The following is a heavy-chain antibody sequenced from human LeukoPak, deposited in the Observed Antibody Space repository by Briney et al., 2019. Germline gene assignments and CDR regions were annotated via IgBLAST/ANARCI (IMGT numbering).Heavy chain of an antibody. D-gene: IGHD3-22*01. Sequence: PSETLSLTCTVSGYSISSGYYWGWIRQPPGKGLEWIGSIYHSGSTYYNPSLKGRVTISVDTSKNQFSLRLSSVTAADTAVYYCARDFLYYYDSSGYYYYYYMDVWGKGTTVTVSS. CDR3: ARDFLYYYDSSGYYYYYYMDV. V-gene: IGHV4-38-2*02. CDR1: GYSISSGYY. CDR2: IYHSGST. J-gene: IGHJ6*03.